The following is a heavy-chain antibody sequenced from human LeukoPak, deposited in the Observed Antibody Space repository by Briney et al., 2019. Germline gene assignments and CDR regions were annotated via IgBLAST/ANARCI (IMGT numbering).Heavy chain of an antibody. Sequence: PSETLSLTCTVSGGSIRSSSYYWGWIRQPPGKGLEWIGSIYYSGSTYYNPSLKSRVTISVDTSKNQFSLKLSSVTAADTAVYYCARVSSGWYEWHWFDPWGQGTLVTVSS. CDR2: IYYSGST. CDR1: GGSIRSSSYY. D-gene: IGHD6-19*01. V-gene: IGHV4-39*01. CDR3: ARVSSGWYEWHWFDP. J-gene: IGHJ5*02.